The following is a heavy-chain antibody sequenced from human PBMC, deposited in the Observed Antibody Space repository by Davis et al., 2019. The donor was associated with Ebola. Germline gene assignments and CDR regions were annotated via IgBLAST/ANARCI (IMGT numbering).Heavy chain of an antibody. V-gene: IGHV3-33*01. Sequence: GESLKISCSASGISFSSYAMDWVCQAPGKGLEWLAVIWHEGSNEKYADSVKGRFTMSRDNSKNTLYLEMNSLTAEDTAVYFCARDVWFGELRSAALDIWGQGTMVTVSS. CDR2: IWHEGSNE. J-gene: IGHJ3*02. CDR3: ARDVWFGELRSAALDI. D-gene: IGHD3-10*01. CDR1: GISFSSYA.